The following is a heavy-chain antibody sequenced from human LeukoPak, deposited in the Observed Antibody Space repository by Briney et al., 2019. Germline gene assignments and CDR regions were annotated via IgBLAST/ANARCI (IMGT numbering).Heavy chain of an antibody. J-gene: IGHJ4*02. CDR1: GDSVSSNSAA. Sequence: SQTLSLTCAISGDSVSSNSAAWNWIRQSPSRGLEWLGRTYYRSKWYNDYAVSVKSRITINPDTSKNQFSLQLNSVTPGDTAEYYCARDHGIAAAGNFDYWGQGTLVTVSS. CDR3: ARDHGIAAAGNFDY. D-gene: IGHD6-13*01. V-gene: IGHV6-1*01. CDR2: TYYRSKWYN.